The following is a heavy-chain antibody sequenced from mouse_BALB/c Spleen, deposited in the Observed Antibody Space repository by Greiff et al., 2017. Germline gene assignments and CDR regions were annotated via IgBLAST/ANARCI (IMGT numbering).Heavy chain of an antibody. CDR3: ARGGMGAMDY. Sequence: VQLQQSGPGLVKPSQSLSLTCTVTGYSITSDYAWNWIRQFPGNKLEWMGYISYSGSTSYNPSLKSRISITRDTSKNQFFLQLNSVTTEDTATYYYARGGMGAMDYWGQGTSVTVSS. D-gene: IGHD2-3*01. CDR1: GYSITSDYA. J-gene: IGHJ4*01. CDR2: ISYSGST. V-gene: IGHV3-2*02.